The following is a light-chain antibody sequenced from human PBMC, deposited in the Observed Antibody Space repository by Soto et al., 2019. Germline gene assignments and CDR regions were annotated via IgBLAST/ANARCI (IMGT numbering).Light chain of an antibody. V-gene: IGLV1-47*01. Sequence: QSVLTQPPSASGTPGQRVTISCSGSSSNIGSNYVYWYQQLPGTAPKLLIHKNDQRPSGVPDRFSGSKSGSSASLAISGPRSEDEADYYCATWDDSLSGRDVFGGGTKLTVL. CDR3: ATWDDSLSGRDV. CDR2: KND. J-gene: IGLJ2*01. CDR1: SSNIGSNY.